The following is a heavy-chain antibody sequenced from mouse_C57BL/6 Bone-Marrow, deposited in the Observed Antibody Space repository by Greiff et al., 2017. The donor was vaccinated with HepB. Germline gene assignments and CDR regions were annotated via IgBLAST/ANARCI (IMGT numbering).Heavy chain of an antibody. CDR3: ARSPDGYYYPYYFDY. J-gene: IGHJ2*01. V-gene: IGHV7-3*01. D-gene: IGHD2-3*01. Sequence: EVQVVESGGGLVQPGGSLSLSCAASGFTFTDYYMSWVRQPPGKALEWLGFIRNKANGYTTEYSASVKGRFTISRDNSQSILYLHMNALRAEDSATYYCARSPDGYYYPYYFDYWGQGTTLTVSS. CDR2: IRNKANGYTT. CDR1: GFTFTDYY.